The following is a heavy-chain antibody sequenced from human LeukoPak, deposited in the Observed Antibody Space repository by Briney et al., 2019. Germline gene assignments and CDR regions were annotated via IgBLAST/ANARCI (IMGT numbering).Heavy chain of an antibody. Sequence: GGSLRLSCAASGFTFSSYSMNWVRQAPGKGLEWVSSISSSSSYIYYADSVKGRFTISRDNAKNSLYLQMNSLGAEDTAVYYCASVSNYYDSSGREYYYYYYGMDVWGQGTTVTVSS. J-gene: IGHJ6*02. CDR1: GFTFSSYS. V-gene: IGHV3-21*01. CDR3: ASVSNYYDSSGREYYYYYYGMDV. CDR2: ISSSSSYI. D-gene: IGHD3-22*01.